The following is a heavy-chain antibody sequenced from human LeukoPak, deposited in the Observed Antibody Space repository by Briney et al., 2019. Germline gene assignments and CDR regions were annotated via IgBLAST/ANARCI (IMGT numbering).Heavy chain of an antibody. D-gene: IGHD3-10*01. CDR1: GYTFTGYY. CDR2: INPNSGGT. Sequence: GASVKVSCKASGYTFTGYYMHWVRQAPGQGLEWMGWINPNSGGTNYAQKFQGRVTMTRDTSISTAYMELSRLRSDDTAVYYCASLLWFGEFAYYYYGMDVWGQGTTVTVSS. J-gene: IGHJ6*02. CDR3: ASLLWFGEFAYYYYGMDV. V-gene: IGHV1-2*02.